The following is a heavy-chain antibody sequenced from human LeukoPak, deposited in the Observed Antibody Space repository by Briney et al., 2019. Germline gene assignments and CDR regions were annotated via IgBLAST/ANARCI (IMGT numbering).Heavy chain of an antibody. CDR1: GFTFSSYA. V-gene: IGHV3-64*01. CDR2: ISSNGGST. Sequence: GGSLRLSCAASGFTFSSYAMHWVRQAPGKGLEYVSAISSNGGSTYYANSVKGRFTISRDNGKNSLYLQMNSLRAEDTALYYCAKASSGYYSAILGWGQGTLVTVSS. J-gene: IGHJ4*02. D-gene: IGHD3-22*01. CDR3: AKASSGYYSAILG.